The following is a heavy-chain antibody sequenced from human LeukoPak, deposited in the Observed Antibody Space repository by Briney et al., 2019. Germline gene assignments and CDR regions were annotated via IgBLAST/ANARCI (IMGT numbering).Heavy chain of an antibody. J-gene: IGHJ4*02. V-gene: IGHV3-23*01. CDR1: GFTLSNYA. D-gene: IGHD4-17*01. CDR3: ANPIYSGDYDQFDY. CDR2: IHVSGVST. Sequence: GGSLTLSCVASGFTLSNYAMSWVRQAPGRGLEWVSTIHVSGVSTYYAGSVKGRFTISRDNSKNTLYLQMNSLSAEDTAVYFCANPIYSGDYDQFDYWGPGAPVTASS.